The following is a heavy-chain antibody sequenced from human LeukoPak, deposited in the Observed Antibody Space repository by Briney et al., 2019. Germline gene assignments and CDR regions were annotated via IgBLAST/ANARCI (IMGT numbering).Heavy chain of an antibody. D-gene: IGHD3-10*01. J-gene: IGHJ3*02. CDR3: ATLLLWFGESGPMYDAFDI. CDR2: INPNSGGT. Sequence: ASVKVSCKASGYTFTGYYMHWVRQAPGQGLEWMGWINPNSGGTNYAQKFQGRVTMTRDTSISTAYMELSRLRSDDTAVYYCATLLLWFGESGPMYDAFDIWGQGTMVTVSS. CDR1: GYTFTGYY. V-gene: IGHV1-2*02.